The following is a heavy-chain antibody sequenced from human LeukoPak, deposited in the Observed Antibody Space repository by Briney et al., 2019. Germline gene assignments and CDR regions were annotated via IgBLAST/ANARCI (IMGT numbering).Heavy chain of an antibody. CDR1: GFSLSSDFY. J-gene: IGHJ4*02. V-gene: IGHV4-38-2*02. Sequence: PSETLSLTCTLSGFSLSSDFYWGGIRQPPGKGLEWIGSIYHSGSTYYNPSLKSRVTISVDTSKNQFSLKLSSVTAADTAVYYCARDGGSGWYSKFDYWGQGTLVTVSS. D-gene: IGHD6-19*01. CDR2: IYHSGST. CDR3: ARDGGSGWYSKFDY.